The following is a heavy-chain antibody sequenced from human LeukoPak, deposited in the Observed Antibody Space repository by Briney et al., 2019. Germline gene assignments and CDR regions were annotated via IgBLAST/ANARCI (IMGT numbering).Heavy chain of an antibody. J-gene: IGHJ4*02. CDR1: GFTFNNYA. D-gene: IGHD6-19*01. CDR3: ARDPPFSSGWFRNFFDY. V-gene: IGHV3-30-3*01. Sequence: GGSLRLSCAPSGFTFNNYAMHWVRQAPGKGLEWVALISYDGGNINYADSVKGRFTISRDNSENKLYLQMNSLRPEDTAVYYCARDPPFSSGWFRNFFDYRGQGTLVTVSS. CDR2: ISYDGGNI.